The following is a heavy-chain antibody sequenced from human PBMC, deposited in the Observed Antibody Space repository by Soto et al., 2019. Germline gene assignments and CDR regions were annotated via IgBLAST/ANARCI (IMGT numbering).Heavy chain of an antibody. Sequence: QVQLQQWGAGLLKPSETLSLTCAVYGGSVNSGNYYWSWIRQPPGKGLEWIGEMSHSGGTHFNPSLTSRVHISVDTSKNQFSLKRGSVTAADTALYYCARVERGTATTVVDAFDIWGPGTLVTVSS. CDR1: GGSVNSGNYY. J-gene: IGHJ3*02. V-gene: IGHV4-34*01. D-gene: IGHD1-1*01. CDR3: ARVERGTATTVVDAFDI. CDR2: MSHSGGT.